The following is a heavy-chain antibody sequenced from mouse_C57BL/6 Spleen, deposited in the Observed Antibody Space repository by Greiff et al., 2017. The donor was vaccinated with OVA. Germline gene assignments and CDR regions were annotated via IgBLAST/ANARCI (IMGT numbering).Heavy chain of an antibody. Sequence: EVQLQESGAELVKPGASVKLSCTASGFTIKDYYMHWVKQRTEQGLEWIGRIDPEDGETKYAPNFPGKATMTADTYSNTAYLLLSSLTSEDTADYYCARNYGSSYWYFDVWGTGITVTV. V-gene: IGHV14-2*01. J-gene: IGHJ1*03. CDR3: ARNYGSSYWYFDV. CDR2: IDPEDGET. D-gene: IGHD1-1*01. CDR1: GFTIKDYY.